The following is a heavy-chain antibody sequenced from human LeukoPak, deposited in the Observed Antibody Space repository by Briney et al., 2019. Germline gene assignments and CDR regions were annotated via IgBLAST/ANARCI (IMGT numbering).Heavy chain of an antibody. CDR3: ARGYDSSGYYDDAFDI. CDR2: TRNKANSYTT. CDR1: GITFSDHY. J-gene: IGHJ3*02. D-gene: IGHD3-22*01. Sequence: PGGSLRLSCAASGITFSDHYMDWVRQAPGKGLEWLGRTRNKANSYTTEYAASVKGRFTISRDDSKNSLYLQMNSLKTEDTAVYYCARGYDSSGYYDDAFDIWGQGTMVTVSS. V-gene: IGHV3-72*01.